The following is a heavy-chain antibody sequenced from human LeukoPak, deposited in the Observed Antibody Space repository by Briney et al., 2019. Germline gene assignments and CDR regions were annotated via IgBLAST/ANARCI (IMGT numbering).Heavy chain of an antibody. CDR1: GYTLTELS. D-gene: IGHD2-15*01. CDR3: ARESHFCCGGSWYPGGFDY. Sequence: ASVKVSCKVSGYTLTELSMHWVRQAPGKGLEWMGGFDPEDGETIYAQKFQGRVTMTEDTSTDTAYMELSSLRSDDTAVYYCARESHFCCGGSWYPGGFDYWGQGTLVTVSS. V-gene: IGHV1-24*01. CDR2: FDPEDGET. J-gene: IGHJ4*02.